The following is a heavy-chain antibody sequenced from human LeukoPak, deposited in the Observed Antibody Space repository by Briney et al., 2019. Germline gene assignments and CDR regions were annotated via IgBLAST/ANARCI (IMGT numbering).Heavy chain of an antibody. CDR2: IYYSGST. V-gene: IGHV4-59*01. CDR3: ARLTYGSGSYYKPKFDY. Sequence: SETLSLACTGSGGSISSYYWSWIRQPPGKGLEWIGYIYYSGSTNYNPSLKSRVTISVDTSKNQFSLKLSSVPAADTAVYYCARLTYGSGSYYKPKFDYWGQGTLVTVSS. CDR1: GGSISSYY. J-gene: IGHJ4*02. D-gene: IGHD3-10*01.